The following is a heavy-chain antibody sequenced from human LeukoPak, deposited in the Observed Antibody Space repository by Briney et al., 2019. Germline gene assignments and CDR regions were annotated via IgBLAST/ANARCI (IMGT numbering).Heavy chain of an antibody. CDR1: GFTVSSNY. CDR3: ARYGSGSYLRYYYYGMDV. CDR2: ISSSSSYI. Sequence: PGGSLRLSCAASGFTVSSNYMNWVRQAPGKGLEWVSSISSSSSYIYYADSVKGRFTISRDNAKNSLYLQMNSLRAEDTAVYYCARYGSGSYLRYYYYGMDVWGQGTTVTVSS. D-gene: IGHD3-10*01. V-gene: IGHV3-21*01. J-gene: IGHJ6*02.